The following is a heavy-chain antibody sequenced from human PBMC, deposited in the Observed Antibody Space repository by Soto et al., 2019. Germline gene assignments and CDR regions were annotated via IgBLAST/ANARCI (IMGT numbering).Heavy chain of an antibody. CDR2: IYDSGTT. J-gene: IGHJ6*02. V-gene: IGHV4-30-4*01. D-gene: IGHD5-12*01. CDR3: ARDRQSEIVAMLASNGMDV. CDR1: GGSINSDDSY. Sequence: QVQLQESGPGLVKPSQTLSLTCTVSGGSINSDDSYWSWLRQPPGRGLEWIGYIYDSGTTYYNPSLKSRVTISVATSKNQFSLKLNSLTAADTAVYYCARDRQSEIVAMLASNGMDVWGQGTTVIVSS.